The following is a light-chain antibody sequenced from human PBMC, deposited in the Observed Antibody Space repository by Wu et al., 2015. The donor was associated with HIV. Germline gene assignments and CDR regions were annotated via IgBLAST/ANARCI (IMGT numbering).Light chain of an antibody. V-gene: IGKV3-20*01. CDR1: QSVSSY. Sequence: EIVLTQSPATLSLSPGETATLSCRASQSVSSYLAWYQQKPGQAPRLLILGASTRATGIPDRFSGSGSGTDFTLTITRLEPEDFAVYYCQQYGSSPTFGGGTKVEI. CDR3: QQYGSSPT. J-gene: IGKJ4*01. CDR2: GAS.